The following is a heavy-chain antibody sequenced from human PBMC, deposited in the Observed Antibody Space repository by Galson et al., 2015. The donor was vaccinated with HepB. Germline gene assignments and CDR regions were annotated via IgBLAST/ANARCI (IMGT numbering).Heavy chain of an antibody. CDR3: ARGPTLDSNWYAEDGY. D-gene: IGHD6-13*01. J-gene: IGHJ4*02. V-gene: IGHV1-46*01. CDR1: GYSFVTYY. Sequence: SVKVSCKAPGYSFVTYYIHWVRQAPGQGLEWMGMINPSGGSTNYAQKFQGRVTMTRDMSTSTVYMELSSLGSEDTAVYHCARGPTLDSNWYAEDGYWGQGTLVTVSS. CDR2: INPSGGST.